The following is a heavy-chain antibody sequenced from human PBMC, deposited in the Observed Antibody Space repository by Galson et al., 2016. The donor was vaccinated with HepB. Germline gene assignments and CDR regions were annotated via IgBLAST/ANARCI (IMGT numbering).Heavy chain of an antibody. CDR2: ISPGSTYT. J-gene: IGHJ4*02. CDR1: GFTFNMYT. V-gene: IGHV3-21*01. CDR3: AREDWGSQALLRLFDS. D-gene: IGHD2-15*01. Sequence: LRLSCAASGFTFNMYTMTWVRQAPGKGPEWVSSISPGSTYTHFADSVKGRFIISRDDVENSLYLQMNSLRAEDTAVYYCAREDWGSQALLRLFDSWGQGTLVTVSS.